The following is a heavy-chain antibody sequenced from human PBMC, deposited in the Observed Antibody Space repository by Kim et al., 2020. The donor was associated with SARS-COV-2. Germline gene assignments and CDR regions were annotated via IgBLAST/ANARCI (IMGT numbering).Heavy chain of an antibody. V-gene: IGHV4-39*01. CDR2: SG. Sequence: SGYYNPSLKSRVTIALDTSKNQFSLKLSSVTAADTSLYYCARVRGNWFDPWGQGTLVTVSS. D-gene: IGHD3-10*01. J-gene: IGHJ5*02. CDR3: ARVRGNWFDP.